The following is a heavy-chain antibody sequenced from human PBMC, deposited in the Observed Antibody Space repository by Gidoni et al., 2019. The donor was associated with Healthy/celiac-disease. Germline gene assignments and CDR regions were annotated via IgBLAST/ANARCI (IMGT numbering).Heavy chain of an antibody. D-gene: IGHD4-17*01. CDR3: TTDWSDYGGTVGY. J-gene: IGHJ4*02. CDR1: GFTFSNAW. V-gene: IGHV3-15*01. Sequence: EVQLVESGGGLVKPGGSLRLSCAASGFTFSNAWMSWVRQAPGKGLEWVGRIKSKTDGGTTDYAAPVKGRFTISRDDSKNTLYLQMNSLKTEDTAVYYCTTDWSDYGGTVGYWGQGTLVTVSS. CDR2: IKSKTDGGTT.